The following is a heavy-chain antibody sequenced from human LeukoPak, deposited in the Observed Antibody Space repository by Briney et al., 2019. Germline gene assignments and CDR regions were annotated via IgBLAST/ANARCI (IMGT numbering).Heavy chain of an antibody. Sequence: GGSLRLSCAASGFTFDDYGMSWVRQAPGKGLEWVSVIYSGGSTYYADSVKGRFTISRDNSKNTLYLQMNSLRAEDTAVYYCARDPLYCGGDCYPLDYWGQGTLVTVSS. V-gene: IGHV3-53*01. D-gene: IGHD2-21*02. CDR1: GFTFDDYG. CDR2: IYSGGST. J-gene: IGHJ4*02. CDR3: ARDPLYCGGDCYPLDY.